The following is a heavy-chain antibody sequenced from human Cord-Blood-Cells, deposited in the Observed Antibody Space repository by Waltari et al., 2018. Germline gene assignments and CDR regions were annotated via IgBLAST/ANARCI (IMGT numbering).Heavy chain of an antibody. J-gene: IGHJ4*02. CDR2: ISYDGSNN. V-gene: IGHV3-30-3*01. CDR1: GFTFSSYA. D-gene: IGHD3-3*01. CDR3: ARVRYDFWSGYYDY. Sequence: QVQLVESGGGVVQPGRSLRLSCAASGFTFSSYAMHWVRQAPGKGLEWVAVISYDGSNNYYADSVKGRFTISRDNSKTTLYLQMNSLRAEDTAVYYCARVRYDFWSGYYDYWGQGTLVTVSS.